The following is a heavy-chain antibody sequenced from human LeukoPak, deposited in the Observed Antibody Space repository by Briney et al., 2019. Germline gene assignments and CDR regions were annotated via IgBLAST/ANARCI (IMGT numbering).Heavy chain of an antibody. CDR2: ISGSQTYI. J-gene: IGHJ4*02. D-gene: IGHD5-18*01. CDR1: GFTFSSRM. Sequence: PGGSLRLSCAGSGFTFSSRMMNWVRQAPGKGLEWVSSISGSQTYIYYADSVKGRFAISRDNAKNSVYLQMNSLRGEDTAVYHCAASYSKTQLYYFDYWGQGNLVTVSS. CDR3: AASYSKTQLYYFDY. V-gene: IGHV3-21*01.